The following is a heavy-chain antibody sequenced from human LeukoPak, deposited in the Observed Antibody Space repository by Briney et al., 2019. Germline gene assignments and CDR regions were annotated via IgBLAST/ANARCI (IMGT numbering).Heavy chain of an antibody. D-gene: IGHD3-10*01. V-gene: IGHV4-38-2*01. CDR3: ARVTRGMTYYYGSGSYSDYYYYYMDV. J-gene: IGHJ6*03. Sequence: SETLSLTCAVPGYSISSGYYWGWIRPPPGKGLEWIGSIYHSGSTYYHPSLKSRVTISVDTSKNQFSLKLSSVTAADTAVYYCARVTRGMTYYYGSGSYSDYYYYYMDVWGKGTTVTVSS. CDR1: GYSISSGYY. CDR2: IYHSGST.